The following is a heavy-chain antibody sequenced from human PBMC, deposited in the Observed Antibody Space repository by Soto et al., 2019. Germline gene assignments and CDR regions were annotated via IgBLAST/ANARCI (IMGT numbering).Heavy chain of an antibody. J-gene: IGHJ6*02. V-gene: IGHV3-74*01. D-gene: IGHD2-21*02. CDR2: INSDGSST. CDR1: GFTFSSYW. CDR3: ARDPNIVVVTAIPLGYCGMDV. Sequence: EVQLVESGGGLVQPGGSLRLSCAASGFTFSSYWMHWVRQAPGKGLVWVSRINSDGSSTSYADSVKGRFTISRDNAKNTLYLQMNSLRAEDTAVYYCARDPNIVVVTAIPLGYCGMDVWGQGTTVTVSS.